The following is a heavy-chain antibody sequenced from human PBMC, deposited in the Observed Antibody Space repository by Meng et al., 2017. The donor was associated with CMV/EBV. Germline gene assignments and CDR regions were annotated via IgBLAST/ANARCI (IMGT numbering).Heavy chain of an antibody. CDR3: ARDLVVPAAIPEYYYYYGMDV. CDR2: ISSSSSYI. V-gene: IGHV3-21*04. J-gene: IGHJ6*02. CDR1: GFTFSSYS. D-gene: IGHD2-2*02. Sequence: GGSLRLSCAASGFTFSSYSMNWVRQAPGKGLEWVSSISSSSSYIYYADSVKGRFTISRDNAKNSLYLQMNSLRAEDTALYYCARDLVVPAAIPEYYYYYGMDVWGQGTTVTVSS.